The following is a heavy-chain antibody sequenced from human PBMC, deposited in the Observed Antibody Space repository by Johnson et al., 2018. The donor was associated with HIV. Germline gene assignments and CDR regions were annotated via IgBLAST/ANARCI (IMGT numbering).Heavy chain of an antibody. V-gene: IGHV3-11*01. J-gene: IGHJ3*02. CDR2: ISSSGSTI. CDR3: ATLTVRSSAFDI. CDR1: GFTFSDYY. Sequence: QVQLVESGGGLVKPGGSLRLSCAASGFTFSDYYMSWIRQAPGKGLEWVSYISSSGSTIYYPDSVKGRFTISRDNAKTSLYLQLNGLRAEDTALYYCATLTVRSSAFDIWGQGTMVTVSS. D-gene: IGHD4-17*01.